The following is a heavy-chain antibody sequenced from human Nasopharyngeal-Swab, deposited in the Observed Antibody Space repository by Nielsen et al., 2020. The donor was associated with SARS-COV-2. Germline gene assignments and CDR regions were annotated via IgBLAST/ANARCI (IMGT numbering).Heavy chain of an antibody. V-gene: IGHV2-5*02. D-gene: IGHD6-19*01. Sequence: SGPTLVKPTQTLTLTCTFSGFSLSTSGVGAGWIRQPPGKALEWLALIYWDDDKRYSPSLKSRLTITKDTSKNQVVLTMTNMGPVDTATYYCAHSALGYSSGWELDYWGQGTLVTVPS. CDR3: AHSALGYSSGWELDY. CDR2: IYWDDDK. CDR1: GFSLSTSGVG. J-gene: IGHJ4*02.